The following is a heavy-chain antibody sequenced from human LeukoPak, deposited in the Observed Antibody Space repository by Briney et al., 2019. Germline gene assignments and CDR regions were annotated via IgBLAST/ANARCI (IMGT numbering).Heavy chain of an antibody. J-gene: IGHJ5*02. CDR1: GCSISSGSYY. CDR3: AREGIVVVPAAMVFYSDWFDP. Sequence: PSQTLSLTCTVSGCSISSGSYYWSWLRQPAGKGLEWIGRIYTSGSTNYNPSLKSRVTVSVDTSKNQSTLKLSSVTAADTAVYYCAREGIVVVPAAMVFYSDWFDPWGQGTLVTVSS. D-gene: IGHD2-2*01. V-gene: IGHV4-61*02. CDR2: IYTSGST.